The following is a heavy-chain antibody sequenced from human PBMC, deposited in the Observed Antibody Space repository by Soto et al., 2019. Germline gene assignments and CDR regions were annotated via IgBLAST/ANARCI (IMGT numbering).Heavy chain of an antibody. V-gene: IGHV1-8*01. Sequence: ASVKVSCKTSGYNFTNFDINWVRQAPGRGLVWMGWMNPSSVETGSAQNFQGRVTMTRDISTRTFFMQLTSLRSEDTAIYYCARLAEYCNGIKCYSNFDFWGRGTQVTVSS. CDR2: MNPSSVET. D-gene: IGHD2-15*01. CDR3: ARLAEYCNGIKCYSNFDF. CDR1: GYNFTNFD. J-gene: IGHJ4*01.